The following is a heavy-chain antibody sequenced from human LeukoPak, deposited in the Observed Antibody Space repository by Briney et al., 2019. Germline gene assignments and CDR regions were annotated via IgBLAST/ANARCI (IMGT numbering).Heavy chain of an antibody. D-gene: IGHD4-17*01. CDR3: ARSPDYGDYFDY. J-gene: IGHJ4*02. CDR1: GGSFSGYY. Sequence: SETLSLTCAVYGGSFSGYYWSWIRQPPGKGLEWIGEINHSGSTNYNPSLKSRVTISVDTSKNQFSLKLSSVTAADTAVYYCARSPDYGDYFDYWGQGTLVTVSS. CDR2: INHSGST. V-gene: IGHV4-34*01.